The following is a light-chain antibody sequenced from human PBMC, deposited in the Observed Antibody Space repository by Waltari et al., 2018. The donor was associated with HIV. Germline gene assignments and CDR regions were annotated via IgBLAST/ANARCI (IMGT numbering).Light chain of an antibody. Sequence: DIVLTQSPRPVFLSPGERVILPCSASKSVCSNYLAWYQQRPGHTPRLLIYDASTRATGIPDRFSGSGSGTDFTLTISRLVAEDFAVDYCQQYGSSPLFTFGPGTKVDI. CDR3: QQYGSSPLFT. CDR2: DAS. V-gene: IGKV3-20*01. CDR1: KSVCSNY. J-gene: IGKJ3*01.